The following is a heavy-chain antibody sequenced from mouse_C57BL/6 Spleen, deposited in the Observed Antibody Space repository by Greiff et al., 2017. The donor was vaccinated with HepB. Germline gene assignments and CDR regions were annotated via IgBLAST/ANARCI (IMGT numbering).Heavy chain of an antibody. CDR3: TRGGSSLAWFAY. J-gene: IGHJ3*01. Sequence: EVQGVESGEGLVKPGGSLKLSCAASGFTFSSYAMSWVRQTPEKRLEWVAYISSGGAYIYYADTVKGRFTISRDNARNTLYLQMSSLKSEDTAMYYCTRGGSSLAWFAYWGQGTLVTVSA. CDR2: ISSGGAYI. D-gene: IGHD1-1*01. V-gene: IGHV5-9-1*02. CDR1: GFTFSSYA.